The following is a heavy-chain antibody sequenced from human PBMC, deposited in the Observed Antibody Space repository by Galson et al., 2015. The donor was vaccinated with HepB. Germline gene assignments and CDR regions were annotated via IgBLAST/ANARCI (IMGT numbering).Heavy chain of an antibody. CDR2: INSDGSST. Sequence: SLRLSCAASGFTFNNYWMHWVRQAPGKGLVWVSRINSDGSSTTYADSVKGRFTISRDNAKNTLSLHMNSLRAEDTAVYYCARGGYNYAYYYGMDVWGQGTTVTVSS. CDR3: ARGGYNYAYYYGMDV. J-gene: IGHJ6*02. CDR1: GFTFNNYW. V-gene: IGHV3-74*01. D-gene: IGHD5-18*01.